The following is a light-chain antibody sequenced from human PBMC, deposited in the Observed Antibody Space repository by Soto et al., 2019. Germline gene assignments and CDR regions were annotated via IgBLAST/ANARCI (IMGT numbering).Light chain of an antibody. V-gene: IGKV3D-20*02. Sequence: EIVLTQSPGTLSLSPGQRATLSCRASQSVSSSYLAWYQQKPGQAPRLLIYGASNRATGIPVRFSGSGSGTDFTLTISSLEPEDFAVYYCQQRSNWPPITFGQGTRLEIK. J-gene: IGKJ5*01. CDR3: QQRSNWPPIT. CDR2: GAS. CDR1: QSVSSSY.